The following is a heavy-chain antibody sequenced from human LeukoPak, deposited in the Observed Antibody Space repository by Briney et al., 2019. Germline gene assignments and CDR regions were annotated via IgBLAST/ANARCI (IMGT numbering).Heavy chain of an antibody. CDR3: ARLHMENWFDP. J-gene: IGHJ5*02. Sequence: TLSLTCSVSGGSISSYYWSWIRQPPGKGLEWIGSIYYSGSIYYTPSLKSRVTISVDTSKNQVSLNLYSVTAADTAVYYCARLHMENWFDPWGQGTLVTVSS. V-gene: IGHV4-59*05. D-gene: IGHD1-1*01. CDR1: GGSISSYY. CDR2: IYYSGSI.